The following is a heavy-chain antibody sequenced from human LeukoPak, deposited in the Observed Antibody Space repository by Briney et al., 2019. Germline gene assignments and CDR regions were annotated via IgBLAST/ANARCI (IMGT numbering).Heavy chain of an antibody. CDR2: IYYSGST. D-gene: IGHD6-13*01. V-gene: IGHV4-59*08. CDR1: GGYIGSFY. Sequence: SETLSLTCTVSGGYIGSFYWSWIRRPPGKGLEWIGYIYYSGSTNYNPSLKSRVTISVDTSKNQFSLNVTSVTAADTAVYYCARGFAAAGFDYWGQGTLVTVSS. CDR3: ARGFAAAGFDY. J-gene: IGHJ4*02.